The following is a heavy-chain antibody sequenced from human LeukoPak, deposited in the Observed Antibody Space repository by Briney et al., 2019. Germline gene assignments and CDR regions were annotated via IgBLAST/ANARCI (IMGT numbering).Heavy chain of an antibody. J-gene: IGHJ5*02. D-gene: IGHD3-3*01. CDR1: GGTFSSYA. CDR2: IIPIFGTA. Sequence: GASVKVSSKASGGTFSSYAISWVRQAPGQGLEWMGGIIPIFGTANYAQKFQGRVTITTDESTSTAYMELSSLRSEDTAVYYCARSDYDFWSGYYGWFDPWGQGTLVTVSS. CDR3: ARSDYDFWSGYYGWFDP. V-gene: IGHV1-69*05.